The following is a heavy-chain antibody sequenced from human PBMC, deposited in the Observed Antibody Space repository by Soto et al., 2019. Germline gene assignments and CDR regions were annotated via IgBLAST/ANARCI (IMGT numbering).Heavy chain of an antibody. Sequence: QVQLVQSGAEVKKPGSSVKVSCKASGGTFSSYAISWVRQAPGQGLEWMGGIIPIFGTANYAQKFQGRVTITADESTSTAYMELSSLRSEDTAVYYCARVYYYGSGSYANYYYGMDVWGQGTTVTVSS. CDR2: IIPIFGTA. CDR1: GGTFSSYA. J-gene: IGHJ6*02. CDR3: ARVYYYGSGSYANYYYGMDV. D-gene: IGHD3-10*01. V-gene: IGHV1-69*01.